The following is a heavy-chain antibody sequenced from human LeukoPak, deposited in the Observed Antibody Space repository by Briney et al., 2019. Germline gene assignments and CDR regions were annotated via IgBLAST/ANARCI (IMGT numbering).Heavy chain of an antibody. CDR2: ITKDDGST. CDR1: GFTFDFSA. V-gene: IGHV3-43*02. CDR3: AKDSRGAAFWGEFEY. Sequence: GGSLRLSCAASGFTFDFSAMHWLRQAPGKGLDWVSLITKDDGSTYYADSVKGRFTISRDSSKNSLYLQMNSLRTEDTAFYYCAKDSRGAAFWGEFEYWGQGTLVIVSS. J-gene: IGHJ4*02. D-gene: IGHD3-16*01.